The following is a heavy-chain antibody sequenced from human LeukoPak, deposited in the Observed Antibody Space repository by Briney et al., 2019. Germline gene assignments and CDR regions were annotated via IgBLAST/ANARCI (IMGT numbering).Heavy chain of an antibody. V-gene: IGHV3-21*01. CDR1: GFNFDNYN. Sequence: GGSLRLSCAASGFNFDNYNMNWVRKAQWKGLEWVSSISRSSSYVYDADSVKGRFTISRDNAKNSLYLQMNRLRAEDTAVYYCARYTSGWFDYWGQGTLVTVSS. CDR2: ISRSSSYV. D-gene: IGHD6-19*01. CDR3: ARYTSGWFDY. J-gene: IGHJ5*01.